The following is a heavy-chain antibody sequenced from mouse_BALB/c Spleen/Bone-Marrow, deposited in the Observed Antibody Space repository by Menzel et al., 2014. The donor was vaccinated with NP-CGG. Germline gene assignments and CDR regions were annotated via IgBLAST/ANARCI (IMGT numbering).Heavy chain of an antibody. CDR3: ARDDYDDQYCFDY. V-gene: IGHV5-6-5*01. J-gene: IGHJ2*01. D-gene: IGHD2-4*01. CDR2: ISSGGST. Sequence: EVQGVESGGGLVKPGGSLKLSCAASGFTFSSYAMSWVRQTPEKRLEWVASISSGGSTYYPDSVKGRFTISRDNPRNILYLQMSSLRSEDTAMYYCARDDYDDQYCFDYWGQGTTLTVSS. CDR1: GFTFSSYA.